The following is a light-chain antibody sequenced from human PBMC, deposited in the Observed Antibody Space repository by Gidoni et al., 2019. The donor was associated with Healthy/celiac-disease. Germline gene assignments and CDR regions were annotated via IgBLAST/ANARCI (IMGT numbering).Light chain of an antibody. CDR2: DVS. CDR1: SSDVGGYNY. V-gene: IGLV2-14*01. J-gene: IGLJ1*01. Sequence: LTQPASVSGSPGQSITISCTGTSSDVGGYNYVSWYQQHPGKAPKLMIYDVSNRPSGVSNRFSGSKSGNTASLTISGLQAEDEADYYCSSYTSSSTLVFGTGTKVTVL. CDR3: SSYTSSSTLV.